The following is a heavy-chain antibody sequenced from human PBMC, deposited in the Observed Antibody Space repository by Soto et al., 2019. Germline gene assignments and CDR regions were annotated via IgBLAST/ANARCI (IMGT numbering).Heavy chain of an antibody. D-gene: IGHD4-17*01. CDR1: GGSFSGYY. V-gene: IGHV4-34*01. Sequence: QVQLQQWGAGLLKPSETLSLTCAVYGGSFSGYYWSWIRQPPGKGLEWIGEINHSGSTNYNPSLKSRVTISVDTSKNQFSLKLSSVTAADTAVYYYACGGGDYVPDAFDIWGQGTMVTVSS. CDR2: INHSGST. J-gene: IGHJ3*02. CDR3: ACGGGDYVPDAFDI.